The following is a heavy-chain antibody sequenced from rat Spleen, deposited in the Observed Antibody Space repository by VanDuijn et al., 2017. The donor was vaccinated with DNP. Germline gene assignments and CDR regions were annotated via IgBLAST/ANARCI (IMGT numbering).Heavy chain of an antibody. CDR3: ARWSYNSFDY. V-gene: IGHV5-7*01. D-gene: IGHD1-12*01. J-gene: IGHJ2*01. CDR1: GFTFSNYD. Sequence: EVQLVESGGGLVQPGRSLKLSCAASGFTFSNYDMAWVRQAPKKGLEWVATISYDGSSTYYRDSVKGRFTISRDNAKSTLYLQRDSLRSEDTATYYCARWSYNSFDYWGQGVMVTVSS. CDR2: ISYDGSST.